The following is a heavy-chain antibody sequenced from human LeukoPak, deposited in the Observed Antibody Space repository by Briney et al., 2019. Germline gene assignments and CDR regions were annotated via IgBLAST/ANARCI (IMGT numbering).Heavy chain of an antibody. J-gene: IGHJ3*02. V-gene: IGHV4-31*03. CDR2: IYYSGST. CDR3: ARASEYAFDI. Sequence: SETLSLTCTVSGGSISSGGYYWSWIRQHPGKGLEWIGYIYYSGSTYYNPSLKSRVTISVDTSKNQFSLKLGSVTAADTAVYYCARASEYAFDIWGQGTMVTVSS. CDR1: GGSISSGGYY.